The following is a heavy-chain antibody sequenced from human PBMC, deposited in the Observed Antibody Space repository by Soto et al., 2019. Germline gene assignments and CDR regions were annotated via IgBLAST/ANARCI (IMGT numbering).Heavy chain of an antibody. CDR1: GAPITSGAYS. Sequence: QLQLRESGSGLVKPSQTLSLTCTVSGAPITSGAYSWSWIRQPPGKGLEWIGFIYQSGSTHYNPSHNRRVTISVDRSKHHYSRHPTSLTAPDTAVYYGARDMSGCSSSDCYLSGWFDPWGPGTLVTVSS. D-gene: IGHD2-21*02. J-gene: IGHJ5*02. CDR2: IYQSGST. V-gene: IGHV4-30-2*01. CDR3: ARDMSGCSSSDCYLSGWFDP.